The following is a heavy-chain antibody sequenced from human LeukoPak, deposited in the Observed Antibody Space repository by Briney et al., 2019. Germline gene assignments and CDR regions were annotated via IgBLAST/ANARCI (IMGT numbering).Heavy chain of an antibody. J-gene: IGHJ4*02. CDR1: GYTFTSYD. Sequence: ASVKVSCKASGYTFTSYDINWVRQATGQGLEWMGWMNPNSGNTGYAQKFQGRVTITRNTSISTAYMELSSLRSEDTAVYYCARLKLNYGGNGGYWGQGTLVTVSS. D-gene: IGHD4-23*01. CDR2: MNPNSGNT. CDR3: ARLKLNYGGNGGY. V-gene: IGHV1-8*03.